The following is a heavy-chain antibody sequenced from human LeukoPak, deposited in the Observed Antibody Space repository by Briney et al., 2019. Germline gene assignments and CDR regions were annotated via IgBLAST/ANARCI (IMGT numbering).Heavy chain of an antibody. CDR1: GFTFSSYG. Sequence: PGGSLRLSCTASGFTFSSYGMHGFRQAPGKGLEGVAVKWYDGSKEYYADSVKGRFTISRDDSKNTLSLQMNPLRAADTAVYYCARSEYSFDYWGHGTLVTVSS. V-gene: IGHV3-33*01. CDR2: KWYDGSKE. J-gene: IGHJ4*01. CDR3: ARSEYSFDY. D-gene: IGHD3-10*01.